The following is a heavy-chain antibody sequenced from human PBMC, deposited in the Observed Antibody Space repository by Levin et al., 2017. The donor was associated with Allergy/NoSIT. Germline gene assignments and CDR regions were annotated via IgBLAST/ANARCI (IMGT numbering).Heavy chain of an antibody. V-gene: IGHV1-2*04. CDR1: GYTFTGYY. Sequence: ASVKVSCKASGYTFTGYYIHWVRQAPGQGLEWMGWINPHSGGTNYAQKFQDWVTMTRDTSISTAYMELRRLRSDDTAVYYCAMLSRRESGRGGVDVWGQGTTVTVSS. CDR3: AMLSRRESGRGGVDV. D-gene: IGHD3-3*01. J-gene: IGHJ6*02. CDR2: INPHSGGT.